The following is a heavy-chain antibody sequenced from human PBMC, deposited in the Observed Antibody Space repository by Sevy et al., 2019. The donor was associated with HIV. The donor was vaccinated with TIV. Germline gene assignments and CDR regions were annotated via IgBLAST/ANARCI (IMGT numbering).Heavy chain of an antibody. D-gene: IGHD5-18*01. Sequence: SETLSLTCTVSGGSISSYYWSWIRQPPGKGLEWIAYIYYSGSTNYNPSVKSRVTISVDTSKNQFSLKLSSVTAADTAVYYCARTPRGGYSYGPDYYYYGMDVWGQGTTVTVSS. J-gene: IGHJ6*02. CDR3: ARTPRGGYSYGPDYYYYGMDV. V-gene: IGHV4-59*13. CDR2: IYYSGST. CDR1: GGSISSYY.